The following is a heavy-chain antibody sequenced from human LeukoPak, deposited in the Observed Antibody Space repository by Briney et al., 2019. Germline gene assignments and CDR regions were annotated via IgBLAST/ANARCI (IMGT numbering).Heavy chain of an antibody. CDR3: AREMFNSGWYGDY. D-gene: IGHD6-19*01. V-gene: IGHV4-4*07. J-gene: IGHJ4*02. CDR2: IFCTWST. CDR1: GDSISNYF. Sequence: SETLSLTCTVSGDSISNYFWNWIRQPAGKGLEWIGRIFCTWSTNYNPALKNGVTMSVDTSKNQFSLKLSPVTAADKAVYYCAREMFNSGWYGDYWGQGTLVTVSS.